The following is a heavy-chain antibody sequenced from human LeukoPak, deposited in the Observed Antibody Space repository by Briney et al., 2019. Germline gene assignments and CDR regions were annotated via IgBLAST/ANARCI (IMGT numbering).Heavy chain of an antibody. D-gene: IGHD1-26*01. CDR3: ARDHRERPFDY. CDR2: INPNSGGI. J-gene: IGHJ4*02. Sequence: ASVKVSCKASGYTFTGYYMHWVRQAPGQGLEWMGWINPNSGGINYAQKFQGRVTMTRDTSISTAYMEPSRLRSDDTAVYYCARDHRERPFDYWGQGTLVTVSS. CDR1: GYTFTGYY. V-gene: IGHV1-2*02.